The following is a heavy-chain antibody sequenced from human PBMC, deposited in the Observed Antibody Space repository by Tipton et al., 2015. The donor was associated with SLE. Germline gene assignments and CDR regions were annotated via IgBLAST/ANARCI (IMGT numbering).Heavy chain of an antibody. CDR3: ARVRGSASSWYFDL. Sequence: GASISDYYWTWIRQFPGKGLEWIGYIDYSGSTYYNPSLKRRVTISVDTSKNQFSLKLSSVTAADTAVYYCARVRGSASSWYFDLWGRGTVVTVSS. D-gene: IGHD6-6*01. V-gene: IGHV4-59*12. CDR2: IDYSGST. J-gene: IGHJ2*01. CDR1: GASISDYY.